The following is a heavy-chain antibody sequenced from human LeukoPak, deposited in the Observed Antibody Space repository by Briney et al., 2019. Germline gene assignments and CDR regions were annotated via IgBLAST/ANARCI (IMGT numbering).Heavy chain of an antibody. CDR2: ISSSSSYI. CDR3: ARELGATDSDDAFDI. D-gene: IGHD1-26*01. J-gene: IGHJ3*02. Sequence: PGGSLRLSCAASGFTFSSYSMTWVRQAPGKGGEWVSSISSSSSYIYYADSVKGRFTISRDNAKNSLYLQMNSLRAEDTAVYYCARELGATDSDDAFDIWGQGTMVTVSS. CDR1: GFTFSSYS. V-gene: IGHV3-21*01.